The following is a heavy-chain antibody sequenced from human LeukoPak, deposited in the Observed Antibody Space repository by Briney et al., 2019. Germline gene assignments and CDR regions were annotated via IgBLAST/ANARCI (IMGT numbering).Heavy chain of an antibody. Sequence: KPGESLQISCQGSGSRFTSYWISWVRQMPGKGLEWMGRIDPSDSYTNYSPSFQGHVTISADKSISTAYLQWSSLKASDTAMYYCARLVYSSGWYRLGDYWGQGTLVTVSS. D-gene: IGHD6-19*01. J-gene: IGHJ4*02. CDR1: GSRFTSYW. CDR3: ARLVYSSGWYRLGDY. CDR2: IDPSDSYT. V-gene: IGHV5-10-1*01.